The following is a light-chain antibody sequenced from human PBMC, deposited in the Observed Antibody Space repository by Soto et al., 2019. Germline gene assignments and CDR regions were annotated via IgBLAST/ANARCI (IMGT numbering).Light chain of an antibody. V-gene: IGKV3-15*01. J-gene: IGKJ5*01. Sequence: EIVMTKSPATLSVSPGERATLSCRASQSVSSYLAWYQQKPGQAPRLLIYGASTRATGIPARLSGSGSGTELTLTISSLQSEDFAVYYCQQYNDWPSITFGQGTRLEI. CDR3: QQYNDWPSIT. CDR1: QSVSSY. CDR2: GAS.